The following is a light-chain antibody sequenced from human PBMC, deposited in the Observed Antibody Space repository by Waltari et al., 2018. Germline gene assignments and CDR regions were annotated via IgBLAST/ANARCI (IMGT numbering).Light chain of an antibody. V-gene: IGKV1-5*03. CDR3: QQYNSYPWT. Sequence: DIQMTQSPSPLSASVGGRVTITCRASQSISSWLAWYQQKPGKAPNLLIYKASSLESGVPSRFSGSGSGTEFTLTISSLQPDDFATYYCQQYNSYPWTFGQGTKVEIK. CDR1: QSISSW. CDR2: KAS. J-gene: IGKJ1*01.